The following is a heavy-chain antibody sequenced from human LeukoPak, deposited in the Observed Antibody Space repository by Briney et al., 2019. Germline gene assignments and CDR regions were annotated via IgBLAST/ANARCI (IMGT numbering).Heavy chain of an antibody. CDR3: ARLTNGWFDP. V-gene: IGHV5-51*01. CDR2: IYPGDSDA. Sequence: GESLKISCKGSGYSFNSYWIGWVRQMPGKGLKWMGIIYPGDSDARYSPSFQGQVTISADKSISTAYLQWSSLKASHTAMYYCARLTNGWFDPWGQGTLVTVSS. CDR1: GYSFNSYW. D-gene: IGHD2-8*01. J-gene: IGHJ5*02.